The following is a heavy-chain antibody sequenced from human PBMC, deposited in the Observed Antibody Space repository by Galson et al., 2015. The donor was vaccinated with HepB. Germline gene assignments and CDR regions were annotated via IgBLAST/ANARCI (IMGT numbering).Heavy chain of an antibody. J-gene: IGHJ4*02. CDR3: AKGTTNIDY. V-gene: IGHV3-23*01. Sequence: SLRLACAASGFPFSSLGMTCVRQAPGKGLECVSAIGVNAGSTDYADSVKGRFTISSDNSKNMSYLQMNNLRAEDTAVYYCAKGTTNIDYWGQGTLVTVST. D-gene: IGHD1-1*01. CDR1: GFPFSSLG. CDR2: IGVNAGST.